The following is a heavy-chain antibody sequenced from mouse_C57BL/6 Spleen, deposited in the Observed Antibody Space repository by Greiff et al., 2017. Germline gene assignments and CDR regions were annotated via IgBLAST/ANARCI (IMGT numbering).Heavy chain of an antibody. Sequence: QVQLQQPGAELVKPGASVKLSCKASGYTFTSYWMLWVKQRPGQGLEWIGEFDPSDSYTNYNQKFKGKATLTVDTSSSTAYVQLSSLTSEDSAVDYCARRGNDYGNYEGYWGEGTTLTVSS. CDR3: ARRGNDYGNYEGY. V-gene: IGHV1-50*01. CDR2: FDPSDSYT. CDR1: GYTFTSYW. D-gene: IGHD2-1*01. J-gene: IGHJ2*01.